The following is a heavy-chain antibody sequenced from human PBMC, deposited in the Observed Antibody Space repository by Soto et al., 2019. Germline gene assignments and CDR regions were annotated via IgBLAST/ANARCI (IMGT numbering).Heavy chain of an antibody. Sequence: EVQLVETGGGLVKPGGSLRLSCAASGFTFSNAWMNWVRQAPGKGLEWVGRIKSKTDGGPTDYAAPVKDRFTISRDDSKNTLNLQMNSLKTDYTAVYYCTRATKFCSGYYCRAFDIWCHGTMVTVS. CDR1: GFTFSNAW. CDR2: IKSKTDGGPT. D-gene: IGHD3-3*01. CDR3: TRATKFCSGYYCRAFDI. J-gene: IGHJ3*02. V-gene: IGHV3-15*07.